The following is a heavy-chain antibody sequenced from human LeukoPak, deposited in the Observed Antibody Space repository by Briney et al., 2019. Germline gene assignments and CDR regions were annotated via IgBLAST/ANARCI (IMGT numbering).Heavy chain of an antibody. CDR2: INHSGST. Sequence: SQTLSLTCAVYGGPLSGYYWSWIRQPPAKGLEWSVEINHSGSTNYNPSLKSRGTIAVDTSKSQFSLKLSSVTAPDTAVYYCARRITRVRGVKYYYYMDVWGKGTTVTVSS. CDR1: GGPLSGYY. D-gene: IGHD3-10*01. V-gene: IGHV4-34*01. J-gene: IGHJ6*03. CDR3: ARRITRVRGVKYYYYMDV.